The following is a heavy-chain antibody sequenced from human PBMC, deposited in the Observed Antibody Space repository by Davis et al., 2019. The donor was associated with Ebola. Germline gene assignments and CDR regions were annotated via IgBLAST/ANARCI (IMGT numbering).Heavy chain of an antibody. J-gene: IGHJ4*02. CDR1: GFTFSSYA. V-gene: IGHV3-30*04. Sequence: GESLKISCAASGFTFSSYAMHWVRQAPGKGLEWVAVISYDGSNKYYADSVKGRFTISRDNAKNTLFLQMNSLRADDTAVYYCATDPYGGNPQSADYWGQGSLVTVSS. CDR2: ISYDGSNK. D-gene: IGHD3-16*01. CDR3: ATDPYGGNPQSADY.